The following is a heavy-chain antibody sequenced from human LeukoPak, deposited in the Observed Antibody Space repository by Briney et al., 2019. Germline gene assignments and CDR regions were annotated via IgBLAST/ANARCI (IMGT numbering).Heavy chain of an antibody. CDR1: GYTFTGYY. CDR2: INPNSGNT. CDR3: ARARYYDSPNGGFDI. D-gene: IGHD3-22*01. J-gene: IGHJ3*02. Sequence: GASVKVSCKASGYTFTGYYMHWVRQAPGQGLEWMGWINPNSGNTNYAQKFQGRVTMTRDTSISTAYMGLSRMGSDDTAVYYCARARYYDSPNGGFDIWGQGTMVTVSS. V-gene: IGHV1-2*02.